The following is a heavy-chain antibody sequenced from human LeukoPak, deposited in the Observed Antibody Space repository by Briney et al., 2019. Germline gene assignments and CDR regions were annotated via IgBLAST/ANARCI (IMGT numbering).Heavy chain of an antibody. CDR3: ARHDLAVAKFDY. Sequence: ASVKLSCKASGYTFTGYYMHWVRQAPGQGLEWMGWINPNSGGTNYAQKFQGRVTMTRDTSISTAYKELSRLRSDDTAVYYCARHDLAVAKFDYCGQGTLVTVSS. CDR2: INPNSGGT. D-gene: IGHD6-19*01. CDR1: GYTFTGYY. J-gene: IGHJ4*02. V-gene: IGHV1-2*02.